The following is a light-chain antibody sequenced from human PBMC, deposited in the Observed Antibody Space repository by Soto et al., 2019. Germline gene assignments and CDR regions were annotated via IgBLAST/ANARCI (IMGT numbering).Light chain of an antibody. V-gene: IGKV1-5*01. CDR3: QQYDVHPKT. Sequence: DIQMTQYPSTLSASVGERVTISCRASQSVNNWLAWYQQTPGKAPKVLISDASRLETGVPTRFSGSGYGTDFTLTITSLQTDDFGTYHCQQYDVHPKTFGQGTKVDIK. J-gene: IGKJ1*01. CDR1: QSVNNW. CDR2: DAS.